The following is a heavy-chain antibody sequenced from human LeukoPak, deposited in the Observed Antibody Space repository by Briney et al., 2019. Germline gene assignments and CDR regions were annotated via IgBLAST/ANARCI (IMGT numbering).Heavy chain of an antibody. CDR3: ARGYRDSSGPCLDS. CDR1: GYTFTGYY. CDR2: INPNSGGT. D-gene: IGHD3-22*01. V-gene: IGHV1-2*02. Sequence: ASVKVSCKASGYTFTGYYIHWVRQDPGQGLEWMGWINPNSGGTKYAQKFQDRVTMTRDTAISTAHMELNRLTSDDTAVYFCARGYRDSSGPCLDSWGQGTLVTVSS. J-gene: IGHJ5*01.